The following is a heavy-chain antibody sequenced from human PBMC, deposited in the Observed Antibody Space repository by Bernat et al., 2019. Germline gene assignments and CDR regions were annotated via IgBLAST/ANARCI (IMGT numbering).Heavy chain of an antibody. D-gene: IGHD5-12*01. CDR3: ARGGGVYSGYDYSNWYFDL. V-gene: IGHV4-31*03. J-gene: IGHJ2*01. Sequence: QVQLQESGPGLVKPSQTLSLTCTVSGGSISSGGYYWSWIRQHPGKGLEWIGYIYYSGSTYYNPSLKSRVTISVDTSKNQFSLKLSSVTAADTAVYYCARGGGVYSGYDYSNWYFDLRGRGTLVTVSS. CDR2: IYYSGST. CDR1: GGSISSGGYY.